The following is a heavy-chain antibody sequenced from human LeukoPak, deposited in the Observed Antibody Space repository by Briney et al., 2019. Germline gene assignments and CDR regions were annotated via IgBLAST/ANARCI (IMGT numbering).Heavy chain of an antibody. Sequence: PGGSLRLSCAASGFTFSGSAMHWVRQASGKGLEWVGRIRSKANSYATAYAASVKGRFTISRDDSKNTAYLQMNSLRAEDTAVYYCARDPSIVVVPATIGWFDPWGQGTLVTVSS. V-gene: IGHV3-73*01. J-gene: IGHJ5*02. CDR3: ARDPSIVVVPATIGWFDP. CDR1: GFTFSGSA. D-gene: IGHD2-2*02. CDR2: IRSKANSYAT.